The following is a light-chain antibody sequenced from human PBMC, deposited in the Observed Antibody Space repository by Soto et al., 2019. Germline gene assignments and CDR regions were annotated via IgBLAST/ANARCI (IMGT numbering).Light chain of an antibody. CDR3: SSFTGSITYV. CDR2: DVT. CDR1: SSDVGGYNS. Sequence: QSALTQPASVSGTPGQSITLSCTGTSSDVGGYNSVSWYRQDPGKAPKLMIYDVTNRPSGVSNRFSGSKSGNTASLTISGLQAEDEADYYCSSFTGSITYVFGTGTKVTVL. V-gene: IGLV2-14*01. J-gene: IGLJ1*01.